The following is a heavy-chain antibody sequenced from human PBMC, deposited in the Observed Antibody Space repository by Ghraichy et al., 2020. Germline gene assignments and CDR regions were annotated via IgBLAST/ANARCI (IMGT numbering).Heavy chain of an antibody. J-gene: IGHJ5*02. CDR3: GRLLTRGGAKWVDP. CDR2: INGDGSTT. V-gene: IGHV3-74*01. D-gene: IGHD3-9*01. CDR1: GFTFSSYW. Sequence: GESLNISCAASGFTFSSYWMHWVRQDPGKGLLWVSRINGDGSTTNYADSVKGRFTISRDNAKNTLYLQMNSLRAEDTAVYYCGRLLTRGGAKWVDPWGQGTLVTVSS.